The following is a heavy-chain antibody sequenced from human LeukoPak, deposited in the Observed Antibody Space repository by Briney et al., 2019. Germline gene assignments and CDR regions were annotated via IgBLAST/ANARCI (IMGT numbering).Heavy chain of an antibody. CDR2: ISSTSSNI. D-gene: IGHD5-18*01. CDR3: ARGNTAMVTL. J-gene: IGHJ4*02. Sequence: GGSLRLSCAASGFTFSSYSMNWVRQAPGKGLEWVSSISSTSSNIYYADSLKGRFTISRDNAKNSLYLQMSSLRGEDTAVYYCARGNTAMVTLWGQGTLVTVSS. CDR1: GFTFSSYS. V-gene: IGHV3-21*01.